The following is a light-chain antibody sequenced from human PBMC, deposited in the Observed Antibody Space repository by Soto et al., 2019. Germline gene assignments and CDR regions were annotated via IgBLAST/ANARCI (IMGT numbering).Light chain of an antibody. CDR3: GSYTDSDSPWV. Sequence: QSALTQPAFVSGSPGQSITISCTGTYSDVGSYNYVSWFQQHPGKAPQLIIYEVSNRPLGISNRFSASKSGNTASLTISGLQAEDEADYYCGSYTDSDSPWVFGGGPSSPS. V-gene: IGLV2-14*01. CDR1: YSDVGSYNY. J-gene: IGLJ3*02. CDR2: EVS.